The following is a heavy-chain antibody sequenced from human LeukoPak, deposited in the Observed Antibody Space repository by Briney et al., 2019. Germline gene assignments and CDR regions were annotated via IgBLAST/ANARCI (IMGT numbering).Heavy chain of an antibody. V-gene: IGHV3-23*01. J-gene: IGHJ5*02. CDR3: TKDPNGDYIGAFDP. D-gene: IGHD4-17*01. CDR2: ITGGHYAT. Sequence: GGSLRLSCAASGFSFSSFAMTWVRQAPGKRLEWVSSITGGHYATYNTDSVKGRFTISRDNAKNTLYLQMNSLRADDRAIYYCTKDPNGDYIGAFDPWGQGTLVTVSS. CDR1: GFSFSSFA.